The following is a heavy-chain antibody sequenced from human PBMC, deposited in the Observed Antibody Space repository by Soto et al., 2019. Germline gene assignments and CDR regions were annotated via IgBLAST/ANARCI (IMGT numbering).Heavy chain of an antibody. J-gene: IGHJ4*02. CDR2: NNHSGST. CDR3: ARGHRNFHSVYYDILTGPPEGYYFAY. CDR1: GGSFRGYY. D-gene: IGHD3-9*01. V-gene: IGHV4-34*01. Sequence: PSETLSITCAVYGGSFRGYYWSWIRQPPGKGLEWIGENNHSGSTNYNPSIKSRITISVDTSKNQFSLKLSSVTAADTAVYYCARGHRNFHSVYYDILTGPPEGYYFAYWGQGTLVTVSS.